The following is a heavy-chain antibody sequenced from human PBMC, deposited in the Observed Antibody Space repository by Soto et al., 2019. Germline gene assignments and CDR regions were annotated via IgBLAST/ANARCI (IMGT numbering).Heavy chain of an antibody. CDR3: AREQLPGGGYYGMDV. V-gene: IGHV4-4*02. D-gene: IGHD1-1*01. Sequence: PSETLSLTCAVSGGSISSSNWWSWVGQPPGKGLEWIGEIYHSGSTNYNPSLKSRVTISVDKSKNQFSLKLSSVTAADTAVYYCAREQLPGGGYYGMDVWGQGTTVTVSS. J-gene: IGHJ6*02. CDR1: GGSISSSNW. CDR2: IYHSGST.